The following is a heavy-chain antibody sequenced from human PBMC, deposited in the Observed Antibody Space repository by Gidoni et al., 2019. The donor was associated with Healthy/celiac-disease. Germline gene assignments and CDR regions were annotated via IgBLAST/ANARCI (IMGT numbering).Heavy chain of an antibody. CDR3: ARGVVVGLGAFDI. J-gene: IGHJ3*02. D-gene: IGHD3-22*01. Sequence: EVQLVESGGGLVQPGGSLRLSCAASGFTFSSYDMHWVRQATGKGLEWVSAIGTAGDTYYPGSVKGRFTISRENAKNSLYLQMNSLRAGDTAVYYCARGVVVGLGAFDIWGQGTMVTVSS. CDR2: IGTAGDT. CDR1: GFTFSSYD. V-gene: IGHV3-13*04.